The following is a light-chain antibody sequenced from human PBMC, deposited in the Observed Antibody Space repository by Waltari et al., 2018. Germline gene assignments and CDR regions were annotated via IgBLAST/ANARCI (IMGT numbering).Light chain of an antibody. CDR3: QSVDRTGSYVV. J-gene: IGLJ2*01. V-gene: IGLV3-25*03. CDR2: SDT. Sequence: SYVLTQPPSVSVSPGQTARITCSGEALPQHSVYWYRQKAGQAPILMMYSDTKRGPERPSASTSGTTVTLSISGVQADDEADYYCQSVDRTGSYVVFGGGTKLTVL. CDR1: ALPQHS.